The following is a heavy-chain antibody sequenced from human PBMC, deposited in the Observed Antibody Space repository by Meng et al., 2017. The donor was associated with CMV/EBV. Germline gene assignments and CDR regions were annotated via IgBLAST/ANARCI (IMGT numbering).Heavy chain of an antibody. J-gene: IGHJ4*02. D-gene: IGHD2-21*02. Sequence: QGQREGAGPGRVERAQALSLTDAVCGGAISSGDYYWSWIRQPPGKGLEWIGYIYYSGSTYYNPSLKSRVTISVDTSKNQFSLKLSSVTAADTAVYYCAREGDNPFDYWGQGTLVTVSS. CDR1: GGAISSGDYY. CDR3: AREGDNPFDY. V-gene: IGHV4-30-4*08. CDR2: IYYSGST.